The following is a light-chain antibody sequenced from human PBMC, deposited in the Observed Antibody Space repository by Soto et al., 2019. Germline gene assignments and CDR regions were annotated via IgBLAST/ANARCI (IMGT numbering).Light chain of an antibody. CDR2: EAS. V-gene: IGKV3-20*01. J-gene: IGKJ2*01. Sequence: EILLTQSPGTLSLSPGERATLSCRTSQSVGSTYLAWYQQKPGQPPRLLIYEASRRATGIPDRFSGSGSGTDFTLTISRLEPEDFAVYYCQLFGSSPRYTFGQGTKLEI. CDR3: QLFGSSPRYT. CDR1: QSVGSTY.